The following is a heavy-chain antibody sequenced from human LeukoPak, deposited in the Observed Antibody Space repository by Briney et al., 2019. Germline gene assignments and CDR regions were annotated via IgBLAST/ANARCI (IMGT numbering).Heavy chain of an antibody. CDR2: ISYDGSNK. CDR3: ARDTPRFLEWLYYYYYYMDV. D-gene: IGHD3-3*01. V-gene: IGHV3-30*04. Sequence: PGRSLRLSCAASGFTFSSYAMHWVRQAPGKGLEWVAVISYDGSNKYYADSVKGRFTISRDNSKNTLYLQMNSLRAEDTAVYYCARDTPRFLEWLYYYYYYMDVWGKGTTVTVSS. J-gene: IGHJ6*03. CDR1: GFTFSSYA.